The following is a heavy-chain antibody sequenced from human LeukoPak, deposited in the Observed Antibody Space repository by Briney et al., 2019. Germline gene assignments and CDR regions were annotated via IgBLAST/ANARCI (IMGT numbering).Heavy chain of an antibody. CDR1: RYTFTGYY. CDR3: ARGGGLRYFDWSSPYYFDY. CDR2: INPNSGGT. V-gene: IGHV1-2*02. J-gene: IGHJ4*02. D-gene: IGHD3-9*01. Sequence: ASVKVSCKASRYTFTGYYMHWVRQAPGQGLEWMGWINPNSGGTNYAQKFQGRVTMTRDTSISTAYMELSRLRSDDTAVYYCARGGGLRYFDWSSPYYFDYWGQGTLVTVSS.